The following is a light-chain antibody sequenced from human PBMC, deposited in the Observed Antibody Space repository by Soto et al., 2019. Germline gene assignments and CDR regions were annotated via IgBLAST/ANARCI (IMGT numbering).Light chain of an antibody. Sequence: DIQMTQSPSSLSASVGDRVTITCRASQSISSYLNWYQQKPGKAPKLLIYAASSLQSGVPSRFXGSGAGTDFTLTISSLQPEDFATYYCQQSYSTPPWTFGQGTKVEIK. V-gene: IGKV1-39*01. CDR1: QSISSY. CDR2: AAS. J-gene: IGKJ1*01. CDR3: QQSYSTPPWT.